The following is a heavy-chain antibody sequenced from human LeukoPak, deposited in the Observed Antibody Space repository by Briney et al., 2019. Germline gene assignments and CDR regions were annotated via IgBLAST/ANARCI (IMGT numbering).Heavy chain of an antibody. CDR3: AKDLTDLALAGPEYFQD. D-gene: IGHD6-19*01. Sequence: PGGSLRLSCAASGFTFSSYSMNWVRQAPGKGLEWVAVISNDGSKKYYVDSVKGRFTISRDNSKNTLSLQMNSLRAEDTALYYCAKDLTDLALAGPEYFQDWGQGTLVTVSS. CDR1: GFTFSSYS. CDR2: ISNDGSKK. J-gene: IGHJ1*01. V-gene: IGHV3-30*18.